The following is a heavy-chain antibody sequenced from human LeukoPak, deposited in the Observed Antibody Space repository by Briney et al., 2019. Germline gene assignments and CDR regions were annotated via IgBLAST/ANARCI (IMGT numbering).Heavy chain of an antibody. V-gene: IGHV3-30*01. CDR2: ISYGGDNK. CDR3: ARDFEAHDLRPIGY. D-gene: IGHD3-3*01. Sequence: GRSLRLSCAASGFTFSSYAMHWVRQAPGRGLEWVAVISYGGDNKYYADSVKGRFTISRDNSKNTLYLQMNSLRAEDTAVYYCARDFEAHDLRPIGYWGQGTLVTVSS. CDR1: GFTFSSYA. J-gene: IGHJ4*02.